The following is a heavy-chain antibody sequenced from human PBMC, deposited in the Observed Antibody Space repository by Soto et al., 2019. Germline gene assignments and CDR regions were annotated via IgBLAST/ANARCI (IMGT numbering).Heavy chain of an antibody. V-gene: IGHV4-34*02. CDR1: GGSFSGYY. D-gene: IGHD1-26*01. Sequence: QVQLQQWGAGLLKPSETLSLTCAVSGGSFSGYYWSWIRQPPVKGLEWLGEINHSGGTNYNPSLKSRVTISVDTSKNQFSLKLSSVTAADTAVFYCARLRWEQPWVFDYWGQGTLVTVSS. CDR2: INHSGGT. CDR3: ARLRWEQPWVFDY. J-gene: IGHJ4*02.